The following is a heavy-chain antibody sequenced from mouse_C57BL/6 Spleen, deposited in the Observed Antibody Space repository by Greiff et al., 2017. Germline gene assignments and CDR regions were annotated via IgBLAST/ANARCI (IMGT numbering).Heavy chain of an antibody. Sequence: QVQLQQSGAELMKPGASVKLSCKATGYTFTGYWIEWVKQRPGHGLEWIGEILPGSGSTNDNEKFKGKATFTADTSSNTAYMQLSSLATEDSAIYYCARSGSLDYWGQGTTLTVSS. V-gene: IGHV1-9*01. CDR1: GYTFTGYW. CDR3: ARSGSLDY. D-gene: IGHD3-1*01. J-gene: IGHJ2*01. CDR2: ILPGSGST.